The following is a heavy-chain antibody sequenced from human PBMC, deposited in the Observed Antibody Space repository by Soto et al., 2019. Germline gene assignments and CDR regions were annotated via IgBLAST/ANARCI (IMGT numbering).Heavy chain of an antibody. V-gene: IGHV3-30-3*01. CDR2: ISYDGSNK. Sequence: QVQLVESGGGVVQPGRSLRLSCEASGFTFSSYAMHWVRQAPGKGLEWVAVISYDGSNKYYADSVKGRFTISRDNSKNTLYLQMNSLRAEDTAVYYCARDFVIVGATRGSDWGQGTLVTVSP. D-gene: IGHD1-26*01. CDR1: GFTFSSYA. CDR3: ARDFVIVGATRGSD. J-gene: IGHJ4*02.